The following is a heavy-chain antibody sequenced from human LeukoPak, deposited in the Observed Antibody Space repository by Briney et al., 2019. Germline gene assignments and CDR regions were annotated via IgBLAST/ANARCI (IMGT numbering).Heavy chain of an antibody. V-gene: IGHV4-59*01. D-gene: IGHD3-10*01. J-gene: IGHJ4*02. Sequence: PSETLSLTCTVSGGSISSYYWSWIRQPPGKGLEWIGYIYYSGSTNYNPFLKSRVTISVDTSKNQFSLKLSSVTAADTAVYYCARVGVLLWFGELIYYFDYWGQGTLVTVSS. CDR2: IYYSGST. CDR3: ARVGVLLWFGELIYYFDY. CDR1: GGSISSYY.